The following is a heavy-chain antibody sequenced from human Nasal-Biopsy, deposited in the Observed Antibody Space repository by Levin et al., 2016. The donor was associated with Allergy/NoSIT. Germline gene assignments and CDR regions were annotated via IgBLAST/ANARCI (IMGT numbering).Heavy chain of an antibody. CDR2: LSGSGTTT. Sequence: GESLKISCTTSGFTFSGHAMTWVRQGPGKGLEWVSALSGSGTTTYYAEALKGRFTISRDNSKNTLSLEMNSLRVEDTAIYYCARIRYYDSSGQGDFDYWDQGTLVTVSS. J-gene: IGHJ4*02. CDR1: GFTFSGHA. D-gene: IGHD3-22*01. V-gene: IGHV3-23*01. CDR3: ARIRYYDSSGQGDFDY.